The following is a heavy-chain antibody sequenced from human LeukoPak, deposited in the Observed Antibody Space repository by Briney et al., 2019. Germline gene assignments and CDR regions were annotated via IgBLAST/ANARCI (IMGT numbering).Heavy chain of an antibody. CDR1: GASISSSTYY. V-gene: IGHV4-39*02. Sequence: SETLSLTCTVSGASISSSTYYWGVIRQPPGKGLEWIGCIDHSGSTYYNPSLKSRVTISVDTSNNHFSLKLNSVTAADTAVYYCARSGQQLLFAFDIWGQGTMVTVSS. CDR3: ARSGQQLLFAFDI. CDR2: IDHSGST. J-gene: IGHJ3*02. D-gene: IGHD6-13*01.